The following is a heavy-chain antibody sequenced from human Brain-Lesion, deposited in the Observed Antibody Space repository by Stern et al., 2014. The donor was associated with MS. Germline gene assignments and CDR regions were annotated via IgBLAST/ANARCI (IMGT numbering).Heavy chain of an antibody. J-gene: IGHJ6*02. Sequence: QVQLQESGPGLVKPSQTLSLSCTVSGGSISSGGYYWSWIRQPAGKGLEWIGRIFNSGSTSYNPSLQSRVTLSNSTAKNHFSLRRNSMTAADTAVYYCARGRVVPGFQYYATDVWGQGTTVIVSS. V-gene: IGHV4-61*02. D-gene: IGHD2-2*01. CDR2: IFNSGST. CDR1: GGSISSGGYY. CDR3: ARGRVVPGFQYYATDV.